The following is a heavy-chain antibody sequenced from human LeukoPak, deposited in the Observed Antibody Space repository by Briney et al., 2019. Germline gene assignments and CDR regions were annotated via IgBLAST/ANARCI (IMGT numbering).Heavy chain of an antibody. V-gene: IGHV3-23*01. CDR2: ISGSGGST. D-gene: IGHD2-15*01. CDR3: AKAGYCSGGSCKGSFDY. Sequence: GGSLGLSCAASGFTFSSYAMSWVRQAPGKGLEWVSAISGSGGSTYNADSVKGRFTISRDNSKNTLYLQMNSLRAEDTAVYYCAKAGYCSGGSCKGSFDYWGQGTLVTVSS. CDR1: GFTFSSYA. J-gene: IGHJ4*02.